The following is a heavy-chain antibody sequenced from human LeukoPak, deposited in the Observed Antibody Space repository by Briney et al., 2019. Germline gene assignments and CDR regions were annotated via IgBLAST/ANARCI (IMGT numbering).Heavy chain of an antibody. CDR3: ATRPTYYYDSSGYY. CDR2: IYCSGST. CDR1: GGSIGSCSYY. V-gene: IGHV4-39*01. Sequence: PSETLSLTCTVSGGSIGSCSYYWGWIRQPPGKGLEWIGSIYCSGSTYYNPSLKSRVTISVDPSKNQFSLKLSSVTAADTAVYYCATRPTYYYDSSGYYWGQGTLVTVSS. J-gene: IGHJ4*02. D-gene: IGHD3-22*01.